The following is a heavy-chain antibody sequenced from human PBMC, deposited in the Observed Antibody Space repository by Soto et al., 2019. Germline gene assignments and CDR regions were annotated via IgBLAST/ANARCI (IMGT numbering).Heavy chain of an antibody. D-gene: IGHD7-27*01. CDR1: GFTFSNYW. V-gene: IGHV3-74*01. CDR2: IDSDGTGT. Sequence: GGSLRLSCAVSGFTFSNYWMHWVRQAPGQGLVWVSRIDSDGTGTSYADSVKGRFTISRDNAKSTLYLQMNSLRAEDTAVYYCTRDSNLGFDPWGQGTMVTVYS. J-gene: IGHJ5*02. CDR3: TRDSNLGFDP.